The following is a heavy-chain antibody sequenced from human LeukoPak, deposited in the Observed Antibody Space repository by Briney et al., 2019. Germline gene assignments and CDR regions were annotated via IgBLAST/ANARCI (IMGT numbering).Heavy chain of an antibody. V-gene: IGHV4-59*01. J-gene: IGHJ6*03. Sequence: SETLSLTCTVSGGSISSYYWSWIRQPPGKGLEWIGYIYYSGSTNYNPSLKSRVTISVDTSKNQFSLKLSSVTAADTAAYYCARVSLYCSSTSCPDYYYYMDVWGKGTTVTVSS. CDR3: ARVSLYCSSTSCPDYYYYMDV. D-gene: IGHD2-2*01. CDR1: GGSISSYY. CDR2: IYYSGST.